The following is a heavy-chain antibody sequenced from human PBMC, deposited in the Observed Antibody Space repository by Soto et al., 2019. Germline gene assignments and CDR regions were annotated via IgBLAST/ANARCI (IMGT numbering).Heavy chain of an antibody. Sequence: EVQLVESGGGLVQPGGSLRLTCAASGFPFSIYSMNWVRQAPGKGLEWSSSITSDTNTIKYADSVKGRFTISRDNAKKLVYMQMNSLRDEDTAVYFCARSVEGHFDYWGQGTVVTVSS. CDR2: ITSDTNTI. D-gene: IGHD6-19*01. CDR3: ARSVEGHFDY. J-gene: IGHJ4*02. CDR1: GFPFSIYS. V-gene: IGHV3-48*02.